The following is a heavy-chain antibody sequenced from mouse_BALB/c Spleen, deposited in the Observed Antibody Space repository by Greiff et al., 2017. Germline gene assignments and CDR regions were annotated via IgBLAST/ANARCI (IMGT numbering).Heavy chain of an antibody. V-gene: IGHV1S81*02. CDR3: TRDYGSSSVFAD. CDR2: INPSNGGT. D-gene: IGHD1-1*01. CDR1: GYTFTSYY. Sequence: QVQLQQSGAELVKPGASVKLSCKASGYTFTSYYMYWVKQRPGQGLEWIGEINPSNGGTNFNEKFKSKATLTVNKSSSTAYMQLSSLTSEDSAVYYCTRDYGSSSVFADWGQGTLVTVSA. J-gene: IGHJ3*01.